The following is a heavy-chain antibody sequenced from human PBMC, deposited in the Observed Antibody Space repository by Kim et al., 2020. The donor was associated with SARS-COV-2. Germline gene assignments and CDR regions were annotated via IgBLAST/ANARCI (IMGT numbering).Heavy chain of an antibody. Sequence: PSFKGRVTMSVDTSKNQFSLTVTSMTAADTAVYYCVRATVITPRHFDLWGQGTLVTVSS. V-gene: IGHV4-31*02. CDR3: VRATVITPRHFDL. J-gene: IGHJ4*02. D-gene: IGHD3-16*02.